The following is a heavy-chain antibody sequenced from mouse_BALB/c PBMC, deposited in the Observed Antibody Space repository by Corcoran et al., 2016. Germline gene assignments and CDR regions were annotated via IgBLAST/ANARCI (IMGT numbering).Heavy chain of an antibody. V-gene: IGHV9-3-1*01. D-gene: IGHD2-1*01. CDR2: INTYTGEP. CDR1: GYTFTNYG. CDR3: ARRAYYCNYVGPYAMDY. Sequence: QIQLVQSGPELKKPGETVKISCKTSGYTFTNYGMNWVKQAPGKGLKWMGWINTYTGEPTYADDFKGRFAFSLETSASTAYLQINNLKNEDTATYFCARRAYYCNYVGPYAMDYWGQGTSVIVSS. J-gene: IGHJ4*01.